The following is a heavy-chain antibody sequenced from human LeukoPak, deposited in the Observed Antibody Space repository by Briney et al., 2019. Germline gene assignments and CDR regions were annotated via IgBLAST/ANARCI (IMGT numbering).Heavy chain of an antibody. CDR3: AREGGGSRELAPDDAFDI. CDR2: IYTSGST. J-gene: IGHJ3*02. V-gene: IGHV4-4*07. CDR1: GGSISSYY. D-gene: IGHD1-14*01. Sequence: PSETLSLTCTVSGGSISSYYWSWIRQPAGKGLEWIGRIYTSGSTNYNPSLKSRVTMSVDTSKNQFSLKLSSVTAADTAVYYCAREGGGSRELAPDDAFDIWGQGTMVTVSS.